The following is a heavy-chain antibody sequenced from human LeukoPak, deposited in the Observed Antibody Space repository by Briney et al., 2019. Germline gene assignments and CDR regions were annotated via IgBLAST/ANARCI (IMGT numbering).Heavy chain of an antibody. J-gene: IGHJ4*02. V-gene: IGHV3-30*18. D-gene: IGHD2-2*01. CDR2: ISYDGSNK. CDR3: AKDYPAIDY. CDR1: GFTFSSYG. Sequence: GGSLRLSCAASGFTFSSYGMHWVRQAPGKGLEWVAVISYDGSNKYYADSVKGRFTISRDNSKNTLYLQMNSLRAEDTAVYYCAKDYPAIDYWGQGTLVTVSS.